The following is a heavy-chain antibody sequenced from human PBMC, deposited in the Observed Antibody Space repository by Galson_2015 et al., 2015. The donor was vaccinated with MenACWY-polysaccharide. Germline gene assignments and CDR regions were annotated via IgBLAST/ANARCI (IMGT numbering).Heavy chain of an antibody. CDR1: GDSVSSHTAA. CDR3: VRGGAAASLLFDP. CDR2: TYYRSNWSS. V-gene: IGHV6-1*01. Sequence: CAISGDSVSSHTAAWNWIRQSPLRGLEWLGRTYYRSNWSSDYALSVRGRITINADTSKNHFSLQLNSVTPEDTAVYYCVRGGAAASLLFDPSGQGTLVTVSS. J-gene: IGHJ5*02. D-gene: IGHD2-15*01.